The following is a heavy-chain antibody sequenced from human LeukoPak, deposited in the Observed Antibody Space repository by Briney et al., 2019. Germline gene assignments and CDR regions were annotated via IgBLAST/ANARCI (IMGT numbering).Heavy chain of an antibody. CDR3: ARGRRYDILTGYRYFDY. CDR1: GGSFSGYY. Sequence: SETLSLTCAVYGGSFSGYYWSWIRQPPGKELEWIGEINHSGSTNYNPSLKSRVTISVDTSKNQFSLKLSSVTAADTAVYYCARGRRYDILTGYRYFDYWGQGTLVTVSS. CDR2: INHSGST. J-gene: IGHJ4*02. V-gene: IGHV4-34*01. D-gene: IGHD3-9*01.